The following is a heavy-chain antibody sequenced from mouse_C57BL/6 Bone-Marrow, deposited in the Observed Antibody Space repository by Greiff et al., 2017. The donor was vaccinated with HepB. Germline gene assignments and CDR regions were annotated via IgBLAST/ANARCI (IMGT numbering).Heavy chain of an antibody. CDR3: SKSTGLRRGGYYFDY. V-gene: IGHV1-77*01. Sequence: VQLVESGAELVKPGASVKISCKASGYTFTDYYINWVKQRPGQGLEWIGKIGPGSGSTYYNEKFKGKATLTADKSSSTAYIQLSSLTSADSAVYFCSKSTGLRRGGYYFDYWGQGTTLTVSS. J-gene: IGHJ2*01. D-gene: IGHD2-2*01. CDR2: IGPGSGST. CDR1: GYTFTDYY.